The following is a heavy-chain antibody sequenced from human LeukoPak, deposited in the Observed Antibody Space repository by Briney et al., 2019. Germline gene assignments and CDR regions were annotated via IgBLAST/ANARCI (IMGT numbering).Heavy chain of an antibody. J-gene: IGHJ3*02. CDR3: AKDPYYSSGWYDI. Sequence: GGSLRLSCAASGLTFSSYGMSWVGQAPGEGREWVAAISGSGGSTYYAASVKGRFTISRDNSKNTLYLQMNSLRAEDTAVYYCAKDPYYSSGWYDIWGQGTMVTVSS. CDR2: ISGSGGST. D-gene: IGHD6-19*01. CDR1: GLTFSSYG. V-gene: IGHV3-23*01.